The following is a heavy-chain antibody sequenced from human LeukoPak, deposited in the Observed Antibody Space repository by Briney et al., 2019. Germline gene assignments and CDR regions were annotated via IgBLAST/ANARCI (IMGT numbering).Heavy chain of an antibody. Sequence: PGGSLRLSCTVSGFTVSSNSMSWVRQAPGKGLEWVSFIYTTGNTHNSDSVKGRFTISRDSSKNTLYLQMNSLRAEDTAVYYCTFEYSSSVDAFDIWGQGTMVTVSS. D-gene: IGHD6-6*01. V-gene: IGHV3-53*01. CDR1: GFTVSSNS. CDR2: IYTTGNT. J-gene: IGHJ3*02. CDR3: TFEYSSSVDAFDI.